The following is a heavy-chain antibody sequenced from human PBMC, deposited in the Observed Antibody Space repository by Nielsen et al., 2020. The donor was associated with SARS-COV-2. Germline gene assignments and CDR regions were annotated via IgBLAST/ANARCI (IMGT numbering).Heavy chain of an antibody. CDR2: ISWNSGSI. CDR1: GFTFDDYA. Sequence: SLKISCAASGFTFDDYAMHWVRQAPGKGLEWVSGISWNSGSIGYADSVKGRFTISRDNAKNSLYLQMNSLRAEDTALYYCAKVDGYADYWGQGTLVTVSS. D-gene: IGHD5-24*01. V-gene: IGHV3-9*01. CDR3: AKVDGYADY. J-gene: IGHJ4*02.